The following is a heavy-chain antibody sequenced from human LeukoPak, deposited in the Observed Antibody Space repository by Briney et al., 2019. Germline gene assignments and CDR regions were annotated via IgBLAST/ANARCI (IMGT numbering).Heavy chain of an antibody. D-gene: IGHD3-22*01. Sequence: ASVKVSCKASGYTFTGYYMHWVRQAPGQGLEWMGIINPSGGSTSYAQKFQGRVTMTRDKSTSTVYMELSSLRSEDTAVYYCARDYYDSSSYYARFDYWGQGTLVTVSS. V-gene: IGHV1-46*01. J-gene: IGHJ4*02. CDR1: GYTFTGYY. CDR3: ARDYYDSSSYYARFDY. CDR2: INPSGGST.